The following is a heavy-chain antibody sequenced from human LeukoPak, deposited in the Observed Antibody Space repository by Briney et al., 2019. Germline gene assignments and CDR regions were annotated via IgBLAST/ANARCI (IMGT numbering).Heavy chain of an antibody. CDR2: IIPIFGTA. J-gene: IGHJ5*02. CDR1: GGTFSSYA. V-gene: IGHV1-69*01. Sequence: ASVKVSCKASGGTFSSYAISWVRQAPGQGLERMGGIIPIFGTANYAQKFQGRVTITADESTSTAYMELSSLRSEDTAVYYCASLFSSGPLGGPWGQGTLVTVSS. CDR3: ASLFSSGPLGGP. D-gene: IGHD3-22*01.